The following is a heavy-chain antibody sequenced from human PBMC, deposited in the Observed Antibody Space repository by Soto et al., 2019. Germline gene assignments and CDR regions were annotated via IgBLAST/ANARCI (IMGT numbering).Heavy chain of an antibody. CDR1: GFTFSSYA. CDR2: ISGSGGST. D-gene: IGHD4-17*01. J-gene: IGHJ4*02. V-gene: IGHV3-23*01. Sequence: GGSLRLSCAASGFTFSSYAMSWVRQAPGKGLEWVSAISGSGGSTYYADSVKGRFAISRDNSKNTLYLQMNSLRAEDTAVYYCAKDDYGDYGYYFDYWGQGTLVTVSS. CDR3: AKDDYGDYGYYFDY.